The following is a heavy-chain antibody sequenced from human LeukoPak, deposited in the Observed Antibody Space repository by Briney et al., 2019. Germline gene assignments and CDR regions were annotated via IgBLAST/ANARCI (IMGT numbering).Heavy chain of an antibody. J-gene: IGHJ3*02. CDR1: GGSISSYH. CDR3: ARAVAGDDAFDI. CDR2: IYSSGST. D-gene: IGHD6-19*01. Sequence: NASETLSLTCTVSGGSISSYHWSWIRQPPGKGLECIGYIYSSGSTNYNPSLKSRVAISVDTSKNQFSLKLSSVTAADTAVYYCARAVAGDDAFDIWGQGTMVTVSS. V-gene: IGHV4-59*12.